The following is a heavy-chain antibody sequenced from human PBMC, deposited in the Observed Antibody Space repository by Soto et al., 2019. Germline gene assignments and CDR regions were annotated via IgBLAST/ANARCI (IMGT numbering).Heavy chain of an antibody. Sequence: ASVKVSCKASGYTFTSYGISWVRQAPGQGLEGMGWISAYNGNTNYAQKLQGSVTMTTDTSTSTAYMELRSLRYDDPAVYYCAREWDIYSIGWYYYYGIDVWGQGTTVTVSS. J-gene: IGHJ6*02. CDR1: GYTFTSYG. V-gene: IGHV1-18*01. CDR3: AREWDIYSIGWYYYYGIDV. CDR2: ISAYNGNT. D-gene: IGHD6-19*01.